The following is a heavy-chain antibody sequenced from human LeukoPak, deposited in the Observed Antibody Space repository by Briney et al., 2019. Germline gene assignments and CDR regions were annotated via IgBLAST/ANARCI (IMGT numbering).Heavy chain of an antibody. CDR3: ARSLKRGSAADY. D-gene: IGHD2-15*01. J-gene: IGHJ4*02. CDR1: GYTLTELS. V-gene: IGHV1-24*01. Sequence: RASVKVSCKVSGYTLTELSMHWVRQAPGKGLEWMGGFDPEDGETIYAQKFQGRVTMTEDTSTDTAYMELSSLRSEDTAVYYCARSLKRGSAADYWGQGTLVTVSS. CDR2: FDPEDGET.